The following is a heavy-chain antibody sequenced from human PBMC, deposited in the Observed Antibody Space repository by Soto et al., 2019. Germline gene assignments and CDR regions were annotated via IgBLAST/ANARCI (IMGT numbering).Heavy chain of an antibody. CDR3: AREWGQQLDYFDY. D-gene: IGHD6-13*01. CDR1: GDSIRSSDFY. CDR2: ISYNGDT. J-gene: IGHJ4*02. V-gene: IGHV4-39*07. Sequence: SETLSLTCTVSGDSIRSSDFYWGWIRRPPGQGLEWIGYISYNGDTNYNPPLKSRLTMSLDTSKNQFSLKLTSVTAADAAVYYCAREWGQQLDYFDYWGQGTLVTVSS.